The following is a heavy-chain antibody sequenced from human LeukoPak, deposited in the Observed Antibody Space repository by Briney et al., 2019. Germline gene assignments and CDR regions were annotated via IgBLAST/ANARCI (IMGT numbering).Heavy chain of an antibody. CDR3: ARWSQFGSSSVGAHHFDH. J-gene: IGHJ4*02. V-gene: IGHV3-30*03. D-gene: IGHD6-6*01. CDR1: GFTFSSYG. CDR2: ISYDGSNK. Sequence: PGGSLRLSCAASGFTFSSYGMHWVRQAPGKGLEWVAVISYDGSNKYYADSVKGRFTISRDNSKNTLYLQMNSLRAEDTAVYYCARWSQFGSSSVGAHHFDHWGQGTLVTFSS.